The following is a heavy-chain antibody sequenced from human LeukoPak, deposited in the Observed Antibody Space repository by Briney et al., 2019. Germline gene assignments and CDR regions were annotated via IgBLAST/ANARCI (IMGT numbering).Heavy chain of an antibody. J-gene: IGHJ6*03. CDR3: AKEGRYCSSTSCFAYYYYYMDV. D-gene: IGHD2-2*01. CDR2: TSGSGGST. V-gene: IGHV3-23*01. Sequence: PGGSLRLPCAASGFTFSSYAMSWVRQAPGKGLEWVSATSGSGGSTYYADSVKGRFTISRDNSKNKLYLQMNSLRAEDTAVYYCAKEGRYCSSTSCFAYYYYYMDVWGKGTTVTVSS. CDR1: GFTFSSYA.